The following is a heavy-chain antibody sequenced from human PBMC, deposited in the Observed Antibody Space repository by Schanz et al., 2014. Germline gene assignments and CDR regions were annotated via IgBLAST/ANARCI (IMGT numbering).Heavy chain of an antibody. CDR1: GFTFSSYA. J-gene: IGHJ4*02. CDR3: ARGIDWNLHY. V-gene: IGHV3-23*01. Sequence: DVQLLESGGGLVQPGGSLRLSCAASGFTFSSYAMSWVRQAPGKGLEWVSSISHSGGSKYYADSVKGRFTISRDNSENTLYLQMNSLSAEDTAVYYCARGIDWNLHYWGQGALVTVSS. D-gene: IGHD1-1*01. CDR2: ISHSGGSK.